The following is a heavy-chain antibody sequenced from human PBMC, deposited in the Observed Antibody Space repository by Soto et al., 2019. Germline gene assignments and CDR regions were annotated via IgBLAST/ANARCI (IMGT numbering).Heavy chain of an antibody. Sequence: PGGSLRVSCAASGFIFISYAMSWVRQAPWKGLEWVSAISGSGGSTYYADSVKGRFTISRDNSKNTLYLQMNSLRAEDTAVYYCTSKYCTNGVCYTLKYYYYYGMDVWGQGTTVTVS. J-gene: IGHJ6*02. CDR3: TSKYCTNGVCYTLKYYYYYGMDV. D-gene: IGHD2-8*01. V-gene: IGHV3-23*01. CDR2: ISGSGGST. CDR1: GFIFISYA.